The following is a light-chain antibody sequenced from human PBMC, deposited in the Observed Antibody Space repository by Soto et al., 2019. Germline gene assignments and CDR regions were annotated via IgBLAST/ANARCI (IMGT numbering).Light chain of an antibody. J-gene: IGLJ2*01. CDR2: EDN. CDR1: RSDVGGYTL. V-gene: IGLV2-23*01. Sequence: QSVLPQPASVSGSPGQSITISCTGTRSDVGGYTLVSWFQQYPGKAPKLMIYEDNKRPSGVSDRFSGSKSGNTASLTISGLQAEDEADYYCCSYAGSSSVLFGGGTKVTVL. CDR3: CSYAGSSSVL.